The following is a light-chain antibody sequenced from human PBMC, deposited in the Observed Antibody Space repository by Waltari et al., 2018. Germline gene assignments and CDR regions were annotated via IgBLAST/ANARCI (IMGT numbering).Light chain of an antibody. Sequence: QSALTPPPSASGSPGQSVTISCPGSSSDVGTSNYVCWYQQPPGKAPKLMIYEVTKRPSGVPDRFSGSRSGNTASLTVSGLQAEDEADYYCSSYAGNNIWVFGGGTRLAVL. J-gene: IGLJ3*02. V-gene: IGLV2-8*01. CDR1: SSDVGTSNY. CDR3: SSYAGNNIWV. CDR2: EVT.